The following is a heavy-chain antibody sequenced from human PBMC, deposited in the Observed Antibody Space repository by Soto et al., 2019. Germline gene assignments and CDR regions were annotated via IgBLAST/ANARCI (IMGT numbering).Heavy chain of an antibody. D-gene: IGHD3-3*01. V-gene: IGHV3-33*01. CDR1: GFTFSSYG. Sequence: QVQLVESGGGVVQPGRSLRLSCAASGFTFSSYGMHWVRQAPGKGLEWVAVIWYDGSNKYYADSVKGRFTISRDNSKNTLYMQMNSLRAEDTAVYYCARSDCWSGPIDVWGQGPTVTVSS. CDR2: IWYDGSNK. J-gene: IGHJ6*02. CDR3: ARSDCWSGPIDV.